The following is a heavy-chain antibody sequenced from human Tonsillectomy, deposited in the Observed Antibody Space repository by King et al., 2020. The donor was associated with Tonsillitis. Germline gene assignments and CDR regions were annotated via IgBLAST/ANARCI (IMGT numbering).Heavy chain of an antibody. D-gene: IGHD5-12*01. J-gene: IGHJ6*04. CDR1: GDSISSSTYY. V-gene: IGHV4-61*02. CDR2: IYTSGST. Sequence: QLQESGPGLVKPSQTLSLTCTVSGDSISSSTYYWSWIRQAAGNGLEWIGRIYTSGSTYYNPSLKSRVTMSVDTSKNQFSLKVWSVTAADTAVYFCARXAXAXXGFYNYYXMXXXXKGATVTVSS. CDR3: ARXAXAXXGFYNYYXMXX.